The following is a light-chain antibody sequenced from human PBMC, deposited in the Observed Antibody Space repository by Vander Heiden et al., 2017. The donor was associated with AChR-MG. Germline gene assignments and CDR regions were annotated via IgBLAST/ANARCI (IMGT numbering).Light chain of an antibody. CDR3: QQSYTTPIT. V-gene: IGKV1-39*01. CDR1: QPISTF. Sequence: DIEMTQSPFSLSASVGDRVTITCRASQPISTFLNWYQQKPGNAPTLLISAASSLQSGVPSRFSGSGSGTDFTLTISSLQPEDFATFYCQQSYTTPITFGQGTRLDIK. CDR2: AAS. J-gene: IGKJ5*01.